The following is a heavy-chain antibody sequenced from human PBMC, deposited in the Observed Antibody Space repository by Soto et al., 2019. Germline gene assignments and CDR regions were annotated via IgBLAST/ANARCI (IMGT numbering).Heavy chain of an antibody. CDR1: GFTLRTYW. V-gene: IGHV3-7*05. CDR2: INLDGSEK. J-gene: IGHJ6*02. Sequence: EVPLVESGGGLVQPGGSLRLSCAASGFTLRTYWLSWVRQVPGKGLEWVANINLDGSEKNYVDSVKGRFTISRDNARNSLYLQMSSLRAEDTALYYCARDGSTSWYSYDYHGMDVWGQWTTVTVSS. CDR3: ARDGSTSWYSYDYHGMDV. D-gene: IGHD5-18*01.